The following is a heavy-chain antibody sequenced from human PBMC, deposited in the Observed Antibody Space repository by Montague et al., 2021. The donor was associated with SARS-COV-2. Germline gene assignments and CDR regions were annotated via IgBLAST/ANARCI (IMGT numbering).Heavy chain of an antibody. V-gene: IGHV4-59*01. CDR3: ARGTGYDYYFDC. J-gene: IGHJ4*02. CDR2: SYYNTGNT. Sequence: SETLSLTCSVSGGSISDYNWNWIRQPPGKGLEWIGDSYYNTGNTXXNPXLQSRVTISLDTSKNQFSLNLRSVTAADTALYFCARGTGYDYYFDCWGLGTLVTVSS. D-gene: IGHD5-12*01. CDR1: GGSISDYN.